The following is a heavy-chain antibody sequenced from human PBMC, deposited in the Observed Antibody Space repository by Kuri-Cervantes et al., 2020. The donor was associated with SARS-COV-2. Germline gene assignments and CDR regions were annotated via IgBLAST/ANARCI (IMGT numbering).Heavy chain of an antibody. CDR1: GFTFSSYA. J-gene: IGHJ4*02. D-gene: IGHD3-10*01. CDR3: AKHAMVRGVIITKAGGTDY. V-gene: IGHV3-23*01. CDR2: ISGSGGST. Sequence: GESLKISCAASGFTFSSYAMSWVRQAPGKGLEWVSAISGSGGSTYYADSVKGRFTISRDSSKNTLYLQMNSLRAEDTAVYYCAKHAMVRGVIITKAGGTDYWGQGTLVTVSS.